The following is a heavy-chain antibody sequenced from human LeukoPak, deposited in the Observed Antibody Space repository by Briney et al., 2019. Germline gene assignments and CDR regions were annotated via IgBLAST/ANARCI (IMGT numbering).Heavy chain of an antibody. CDR1: GFTVSRYG. CDR2: IVSNGDST. J-gene: IGHJ6*02. Sequence: GSLRLSCSASGFTVSRYGMHWVRQAPGMGLEYVSAIVSNGDSTYYADSVKGRFTISRDNAKNTLYLQMSSLRPDDTAVYYCVNPGWYYDSSGYSYYYGMDVWGQGTTVTVSS. V-gene: IGHV3-64D*09. D-gene: IGHD3-22*01. CDR3: VNPGWYYDSSGYSYYYGMDV.